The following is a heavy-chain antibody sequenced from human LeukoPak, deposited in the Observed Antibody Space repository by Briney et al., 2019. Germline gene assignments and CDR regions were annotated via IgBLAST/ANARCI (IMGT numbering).Heavy chain of an antibody. Sequence: GESLKISCQGSGYSFTSYWIGWVRQMPGKGLEWMGIIYPGDSDTRYSPFFQGQVTISADKSISTAYLQWSSLKASDTAMYYCARFGMGAADDLDYWGQGTLVTVSS. CDR2: IYPGDSDT. CDR1: GYSFTSYW. D-gene: IGHD6-13*01. J-gene: IGHJ4*02. V-gene: IGHV5-51*01. CDR3: ARFGMGAADDLDY.